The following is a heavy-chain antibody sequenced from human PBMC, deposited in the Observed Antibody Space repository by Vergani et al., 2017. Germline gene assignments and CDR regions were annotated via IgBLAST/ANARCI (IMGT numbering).Heavy chain of an antibody. CDR1: GFTFSSYA. V-gene: IGHV3-23*01. D-gene: IGHD5-24*01. Sequence: EVQLLESGGGLVQPGGSLRLSCGASGFTFSSYAMTWVRQAPGKGLEWASAISGSGGNTFYTDSVKGRFTISRDNSKDTLYLQMNSLRVEDTAVYYCGRGSDNYNWGQGTLVTVSS. J-gene: IGHJ4*02. CDR2: ISGSGGNT. CDR3: GRGSDNYN.